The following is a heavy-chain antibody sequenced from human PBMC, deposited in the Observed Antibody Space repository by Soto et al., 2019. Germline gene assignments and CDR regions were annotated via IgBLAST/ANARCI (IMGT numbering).Heavy chain of an antibody. D-gene: IGHD2-8*01. V-gene: IGHV6-1*01. Sequence: PSQTPSLTCPISGDSLSTNSAAWNWIRQSPSRGLEWLGRTYYRSKWYNDYAVSVKSRITINPDTSKNQFSLQLNSVTPEDTAVYYCARDLCTNGVCYTDAFDIWGQGTMVTVSS. CDR1: GDSLSTNSAA. J-gene: IGHJ3*02. CDR3: ARDLCTNGVCYTDAFDI. CDR2: TYYRSKWYN.